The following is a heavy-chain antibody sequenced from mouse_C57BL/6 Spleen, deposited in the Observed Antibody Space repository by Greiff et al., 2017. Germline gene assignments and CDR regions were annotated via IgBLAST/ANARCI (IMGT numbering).Heavy chain of an antibody. J-gene: IGHJ4*01. D-gene: IGHD1-3*01. V-gene: IGHV5-16*01. CDR2: INYDGSST. CDR3: ARDPRLRAMDY. CDR1: GFTFSDYY. Sequence: EVKLVESEGGLVQPGSSMKLSCTASGFTFSDYYMAWVRQVPEKGLEWVANINYDGSSTYYLDSLKSRFIISRDNAKNILYLQMSSLKSEDTATYYCARDPRLRAMDYWGQGTSVTVSA.